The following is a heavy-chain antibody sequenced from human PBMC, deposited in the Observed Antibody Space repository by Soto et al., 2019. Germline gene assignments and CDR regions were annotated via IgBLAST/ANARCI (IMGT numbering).Heavy chain of an antibody. CDR1: GFTFGSYA. J-gene: IGHJ4*02. V-gene: IGHV3-30-3*01. Sequence: VGSLRLSCAASGFTFGSYAMHWVRQAPGKGLEWVAVISYDGSNKYYADSVKGRFTISRDNSKNTLYLQMNSLRAEDTAVYYCARGRSIAARRGYFDYWGQGTLVTVSS. CDR2: ISYDGSNK. D-gene: IGHD6-6*01. CDR3: ARGRSIAARRGYFDY.